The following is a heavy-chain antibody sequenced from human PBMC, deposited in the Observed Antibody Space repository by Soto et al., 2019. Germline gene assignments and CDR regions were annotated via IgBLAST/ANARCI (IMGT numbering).Heavy chain of an antibody. D-gene: IGHD3-10*01. CDR2: MLYSGNT. Sequence: SETLSLTCTVSGDYISSSTYYWVWIRQSPGKGQEWIGSMLYSGNTYYNPSLKNRVTRSVDTSKNQFSLKLSSVTVADTAVYYCARHAPYGPIDYGGQGTLVTVSS. J-gene: IGHJ4*02. V-gene: IGHV4-39*01. CDR1: GDYISSSTYY. CDR3: ARHAPYGPIDY.